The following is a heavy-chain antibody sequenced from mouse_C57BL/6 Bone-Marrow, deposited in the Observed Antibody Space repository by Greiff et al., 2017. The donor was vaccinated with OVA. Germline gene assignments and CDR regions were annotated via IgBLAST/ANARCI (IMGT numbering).Heavy chain of an antibody. CDR1: GFTFSSYG. J-gene: IGHJ3*01. Sequence: EVMLVESGGDLVKPGGSLKLSCAASGFTFSSYGMSWVRQTPDKRLEWVATISSGGSYTYYPDSVKGRFTLSRDNAKNTLYLQMSSLKSEDTAMYYCARHGDYYGSSPFAYWGQGTLVTVSA. CDR2: ISSGGSYT. D-gene: IGHD1-1*01. CDR3: ARHGDYYGSSPFAY. V-gene: IGHV5-6*02.